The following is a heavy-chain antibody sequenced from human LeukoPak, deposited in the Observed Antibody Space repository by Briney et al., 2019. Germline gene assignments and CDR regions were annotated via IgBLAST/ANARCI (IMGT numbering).Heavy chain of an antibody. Sequence: PSETLSLTCAVSGGSISSSNWWSWVRQPPGKGLEWIGEIYHSGSTNYNPSLKSRVTISVDTSKNQFSLKLSSVTAADTAVYYCARSGGRITMVRGVPINFDYWGQGTLVTVSS. CDR2: IYHSGST. J-gene: IGHJ4*02. CDR1: GGSISSSNW. V-gene: IGHV4-4*02. CDR3: ARSGGRITMVRGVPINFDY. D-gene: IGHD3-10*01.